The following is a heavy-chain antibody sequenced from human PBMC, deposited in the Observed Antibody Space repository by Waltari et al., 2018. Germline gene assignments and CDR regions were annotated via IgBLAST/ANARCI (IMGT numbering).Heavy chain of an antibody. CDR2: MNPNSGNT. CDR1: GYTFTSHD. V-gene: IGHV1-8*03. D-gene: IGHD3-22*01. J-gene: IGHJ4*02. CDR3: ARGDDSSGYYRVWHFDY. Sequence: QVQLVQSGAEVKKPGASVKVSCKASGYTFTSHDIHWVRPATGQGLEWMGWMNPNSGNTGYAQKFQGRVTITRNTSISTAYMELSSLRSEDTAVYYCARGDDSSGYYRVWHFDYWGQGTLVTVSS.